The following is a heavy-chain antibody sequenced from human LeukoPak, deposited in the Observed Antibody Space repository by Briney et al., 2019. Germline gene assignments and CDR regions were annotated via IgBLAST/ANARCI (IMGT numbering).Heavy chain of an antibody. J-gene: IGHJ4*02. V-gene: IGHV4-34*01. CDR1: GGSFSGYY. CDR2: INHSGST. Sequence: SETLSLTCAVYGGSFSGYYWSWIRQPPGKGLEWIGEINHSGSTNYNPSLKSRVTISVDTSKNQFSLKLSSVTAAETAVYYCARVSYYDSSLDYWGQGTLVTVSS. D-gene: IGHD3-22*01. CDR3: ARVSYYDSSLDY.